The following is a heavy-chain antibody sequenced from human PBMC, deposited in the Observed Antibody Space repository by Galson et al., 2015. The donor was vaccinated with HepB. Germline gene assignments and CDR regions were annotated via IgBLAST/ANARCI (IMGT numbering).Heavy chain of an antibody. Sequence: SLRLSCAASGFTISSNHMSWVRQAPGKGLEWVSVIYGGGSTYYADSVKGRFSISRDNSKNTLSLQVSSLRAEDTAVYYCARGTPYNFDTSGYFPLYYLDYWGQGTLVTVSS. J-gene: IGHJ4*02. D-gene: IGHD3-22*01. CDR1: GFTISSNH. CDR2: IYGGGST. V-gene: IGHV3-66*02. CDR3: ARGTPYNFDTSGYFPLYYLDY.